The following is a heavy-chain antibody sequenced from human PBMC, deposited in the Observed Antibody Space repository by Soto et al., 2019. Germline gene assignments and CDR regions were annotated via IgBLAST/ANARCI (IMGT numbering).Heavy chain of an antibody. Sequence: SETLSLTCTFSGDSISAYSWSLVRQPPGKGLEWIGNIHYNGNTKYNPSLKSRVSMSVDTSKNQFSLRLISVTAADTAKYFCAREGNLGRWLQPLDFWGQGTLVTVSS. V-gene: IGHV4-59*01. CDR1: GDSISAYS. CDR2: IHYNGNT. D-gene: IGHD5-12*01. CDR3: AREGNLGRWLQPLDF. J-gene: IGHJ4*02.